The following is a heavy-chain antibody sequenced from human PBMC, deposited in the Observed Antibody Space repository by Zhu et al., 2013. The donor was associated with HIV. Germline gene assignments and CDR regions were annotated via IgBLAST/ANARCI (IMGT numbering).Heavy chain of an antibody. V-gene: IGHV1-69*01. D-gene: IGHD2-2*01. CDR3: ARGLGYCSSTSCSGDGFDP. J-gene: IGHJ5*02. CDR2: IIPIFGTA. CDR1: GGTFSSYA. Sequence: QVQLVQSGAEVKKPGSSVKVSCKASGGTFSSYAISWVRQAPGQGLEWMGGIIPIFGTANYAQKFQGRVTITADESTSTAYMELSSLRSEDTAVYYCARGLGYCSSTSCSGDGFDPWGQGTLVTVSS.